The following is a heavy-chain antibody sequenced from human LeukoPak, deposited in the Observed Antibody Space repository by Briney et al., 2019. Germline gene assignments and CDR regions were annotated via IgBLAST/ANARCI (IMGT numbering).Heavy chain of an antibody. CDR1: GFTFSSYG. V-gene: IGHV3-23*01. D-gene: IGHD3-22*01. Sequence: PGGSLRLSCAASGFTFSSYGMSWVRQAPGKGLEWVSAISGSGGSTYYADSVKGRFTISRDNSKNTLYLQMNSLRAEDTALYYCAKDYDSSGYSYFDYWGQGTLVTVSS. J-gene: IGHJ4*02. CDR3: AKDYDSSGYSYFDY. CDR2: ISGSGGST.